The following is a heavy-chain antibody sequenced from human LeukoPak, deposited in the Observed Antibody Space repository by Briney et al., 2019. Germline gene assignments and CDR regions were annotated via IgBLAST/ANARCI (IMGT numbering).Heavy chain of an antibody. CDR2: ISSSGSSI. J-gene: IGHJ4*02. Sequence: PGGSLRLSCAASGFIFSDYYMSWIRQAPGKGLEWVSYISSSGSSIYYADSVKGRFTISRDNAKDSLYLQMNSLRAEDTAVYYCARHSLVGATGGEDYWGQGTLVTVSS. D-gene: IGHD1-26*01. CDR3: ARHSLVGATGGEDY. V-gene: IGHV3-11*01. CDR1: GFIFSDYY.